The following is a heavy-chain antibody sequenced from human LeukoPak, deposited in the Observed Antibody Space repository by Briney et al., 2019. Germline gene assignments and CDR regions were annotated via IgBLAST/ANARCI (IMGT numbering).Heavy chain of an antibody. CDR3: ARGIAAAGMLAFGY. V-gene: IGHV3-30*04. CDR2: ISYDGSNK. CDR1: GFTFSSYA. D-gene: IGHD6-13*01. Sequence: GGSLRLSCAASGFTFSSYAMHWVRQAPGKGLEWVAVISYDGSNKYYADSVKGRFTISRDNSKNTLYLQMNSLRAEDTAVYYCARGIAAAGMLAFGYWGQGTLVTVSS. J-gene: IGHJ4*02.